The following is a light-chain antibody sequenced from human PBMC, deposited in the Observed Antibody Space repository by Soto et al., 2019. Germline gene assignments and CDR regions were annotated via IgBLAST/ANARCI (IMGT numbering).Light chain of an antibody. CDR3: QQYSDWPPT. J-gene: IGKJ1*01. Sequence: EIVMTQSPATLSVSPGDRATLSCRASQTVSSKLAWYQQKPGQAPRLLIYGPSTRAAGIPARFSGSGSGTEFTLTISSLQSEDFAVYCCQQYSDWPPTFGQGTKVDIK. V-gene: IGKV3-15*01. CDR2: GPS. CDR1: QTVSSK.